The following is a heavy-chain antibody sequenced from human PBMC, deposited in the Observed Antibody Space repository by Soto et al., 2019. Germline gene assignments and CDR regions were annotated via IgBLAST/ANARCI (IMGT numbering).Heavy chain of an antibody. V-gene: IGHV3-23*01. J-gene: IGHJ4*02. Sequence: LRLSCAASGFTSSSYSMSWVRQAPGKGLEWVSGFRTSGDGGTTYYADSVKGRFTISIDNSKNMLFLQMNSLRAEDTAIYYCAKKVNSGPGSQYFDSWGQGTLVTVSS. CDR1: GFTSSSYS. CDR3: AKKVNSGPGSQYFDS. D-gene: IGHD3-10*01. CDR2: FRTSGDGGTT.